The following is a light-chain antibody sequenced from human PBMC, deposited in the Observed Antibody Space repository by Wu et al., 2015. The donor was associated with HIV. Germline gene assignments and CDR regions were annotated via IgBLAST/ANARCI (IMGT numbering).Light chain of an antibody. V-gene: IGKV3-15*01. CDR3: QQYNNWPLWT. Sequence: EIVMTQSPATLSVSPGERATLSCRASQSVSSNLAWYQQKPGQAPRLLIYGASTRATGIPARFSGSGSATEFTLTISNMQSEDFAVYYCQQYNNWPLWTFGQGTKVEIK. CDR2: GAS. CDR1: QSVSSN. J-gene: IGKJ1*01.